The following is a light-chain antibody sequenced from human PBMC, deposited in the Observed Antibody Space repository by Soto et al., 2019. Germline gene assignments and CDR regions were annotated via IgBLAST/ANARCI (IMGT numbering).Light chain of an antibody. V-gene: IGLV3-1*01. Sequence: SYELTQPPSVSVSLGQTASITCSGDKLGDKYACWYQQKPGQSPVLVIYQDTERPSGIPERFSGSNSGNTATLTISGTQAMDEADYYCQAWDNKIVVFGGGTKVT. CDR3: QAWDNKIVV. CDR1: KLGDKY. J-gene: IGLJ2*01. CDR2: QDT.